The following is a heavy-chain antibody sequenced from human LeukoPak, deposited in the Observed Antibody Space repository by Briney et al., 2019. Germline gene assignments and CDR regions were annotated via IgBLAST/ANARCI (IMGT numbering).Heavy chain of an antibody. J-gene: IGHJ3*02. V-gene: IGHV3-21*01. Sequence: GGSLRLSCAASGFTFSSYSMNWVRQAPGKGLEWVSSISSSSSYIYYSDSGKGRFTLSRDNDKNSLYLQMNSLSDEDTAVYYCARTEVAFDIWGQGTMATVSS. CDR1: GFTFSSYS. CDR2: ISSSSSYI. CDR3: ARTEVAFDI.